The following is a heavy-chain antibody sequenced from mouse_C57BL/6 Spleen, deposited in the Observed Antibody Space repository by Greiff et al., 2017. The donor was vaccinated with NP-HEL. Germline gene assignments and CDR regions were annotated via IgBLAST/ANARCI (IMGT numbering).Heavy chain of an antibody. J-gene: IGHJ4*01. CDR3: ARSDGGNYYAMDY. V-gene: IGHV14-3*01. Sequence: VHVKQSVAELVRPGASVKLSCTASGFNIKNTYMHWVKQRPEQGLEWIGRIDPANGNTKYAPKFQGKATITADTSSNTAYLQLSSLTSEDTAIYYCARSDGGNYYAMDYWGQGTSVTVSS. CDR1: GFNIKNTY. CDR2: IDPANGNT.